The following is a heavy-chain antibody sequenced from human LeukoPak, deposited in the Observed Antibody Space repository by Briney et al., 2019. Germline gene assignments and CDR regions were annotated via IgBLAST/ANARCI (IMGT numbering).Heavy chain of an antibody. V-gene: IGHV3-21*01. CDR2: ISSSSSYI. CDR3: ARGVIAAHSFDY. Sequence: GGSLRLSCAASGFTFSSYSMNWVRQAPGKGLEWVSSISSSSSYIYYADSVKGRFTISRDNAKNSLYLQMNSLRAEDTAVYYCARGVIAAHSFDYWGQGTLVTVSS. CDR1: GFTFSSYS. D-gene: IGHD6-6*01. J-gene: IGHJ4*02.